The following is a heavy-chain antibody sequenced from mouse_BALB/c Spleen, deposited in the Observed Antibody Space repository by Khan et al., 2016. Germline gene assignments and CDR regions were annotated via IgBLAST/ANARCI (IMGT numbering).Heavy chain of an antibody. CDR2: ILPGSGSS. J-gene: IGHJ4*01. CDR3: ARRGTTMDY. D-gene: IGHD2-14*01. Sequence: QVQLQQSGAELMKPGASVKISCKTTGYTFSSYWIEWVKQRPGHGLEWIGEILPGSGSSNYNEKFKDKATFTADTSSNTAYLQLSSLTSEDSAVYYCARRGTTMDYWGQGTSVTVSS. CDR1: GYTFSSYW. V-gene: IGHV1-9*01.